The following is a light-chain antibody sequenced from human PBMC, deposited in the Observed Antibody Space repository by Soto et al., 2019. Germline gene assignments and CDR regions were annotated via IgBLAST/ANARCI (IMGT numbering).Light chain of an antibody. CDR2: EGS. CDR3: CSYAGSSTVV. CDR1: SSDVGSYKL. Sequence: QSVLTQPASVSGSPGQSITISCTGTSSDVGSYKLVSWYQQHPGKAPKLMIYEGSKRPSGVSNRVSGSKSGNTASLTISGLQAEDEADYYCCSYAGSSTVVFGGGTKLTVL. V-gene: IGLV2-23*01. J-gene: IGLJ2*01.